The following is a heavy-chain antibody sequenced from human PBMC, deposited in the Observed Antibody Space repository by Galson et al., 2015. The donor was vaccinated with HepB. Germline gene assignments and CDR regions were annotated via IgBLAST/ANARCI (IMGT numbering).Heavy chain of an antibody. V-gene: IGHV1-3*01. CDR1: GYTFTSYA. D-gene: IGHD2-21*02. J-gene: IGHJ4*02. CDR3: ARDRGDSYGGNGY. CDR2: INAGNGNT. Sequence: SVKVSCKASGYTFTSYAMHWVRQAPGQRLEWMGWINAGNGNTKYSQKFQGRVTITRDTSASTAYMELSSLRSEDTAVYYCARDRGDSYGGNGYWGQGTLVTVSS.